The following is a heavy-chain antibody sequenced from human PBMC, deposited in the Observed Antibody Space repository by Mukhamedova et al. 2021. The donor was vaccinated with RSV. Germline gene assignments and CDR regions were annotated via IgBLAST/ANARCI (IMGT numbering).Heavy chain of an antibody. CDR2: ISSGGTTI. V-gene: IGHV3-48*02. CDR3: ARGAGPLGRGRDY. J-gene: IGHJ4*02. Sequence: APGKGLEWVSYISSGGTTIYYAGSVRGRFTISRDNAKSSLYLQMNSLRDEDTAVYYCARGAGPLGRGRDYWGQGTLVTVSS. D-gene: IGHD1-14*01.